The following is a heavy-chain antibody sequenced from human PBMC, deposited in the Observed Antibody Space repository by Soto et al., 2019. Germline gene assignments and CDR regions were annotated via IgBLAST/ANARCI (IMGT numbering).Heavy chain of an antibody. CDR2: ISSSGGST. Sequence: EVQLLKSGGGLAQPGGSLRLSCAASGFTFSSYAMTWVRQAPGKGLEWVSTISSSGGSTYYADSVEGRFTISRDNSKNTRYLQMNSLRAEGTAVYYCVKEWSAARTREKCGLVDYWGQGTLVTVSS. D-gene: IGHD2-15*01. CDR1: GFTFSSYA. CDR3: VKEWSAARTREKCGLVDY. J-gene: IGHJ4*02. V-gene: IGHV3-23*01.